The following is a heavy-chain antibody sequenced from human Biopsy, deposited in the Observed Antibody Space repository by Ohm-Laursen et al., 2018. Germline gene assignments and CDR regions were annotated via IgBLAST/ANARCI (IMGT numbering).Heavy chain of an antibody. CDR1: GGFISSYY. J-gene: IGHJ5*02. Sequence: SETLSLTCRVSGGFISSYYWSWIRQSAGRGLEWIGRIYIDGTSDYNPSLKNRVSMSVDSSKKQFSLRLTSLSVADTAKYYCARAPPLIRGVLESWFDPWGQGILVTVSS. CDR3: ARAPPLIRGVLESWFDP. CDR2: IYIDGTS. V-gene: IGHV4-4*07. D-gene: IGHD3-10*01.